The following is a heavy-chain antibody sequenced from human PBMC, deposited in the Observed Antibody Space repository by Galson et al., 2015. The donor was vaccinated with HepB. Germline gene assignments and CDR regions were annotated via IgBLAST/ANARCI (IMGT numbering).Heavy chain of an antibody. CDR1: GFTFDNFA. CDR2: MSGSRFST. V-gene: IGHV3-23*01. CDR3: AKPAHGE. J-gene: IGHJ4*02. Sequence: SLRLSCAASGFTFDNFALSWVRQAPGKGLECVSTMSGSRFSTWYADSVKGRFTISRDSSKNTVYLQMNNLGVEDTAVYYCAKPAHGEWGQGTLVTVSS. D-gene: IGHD7-27*01.